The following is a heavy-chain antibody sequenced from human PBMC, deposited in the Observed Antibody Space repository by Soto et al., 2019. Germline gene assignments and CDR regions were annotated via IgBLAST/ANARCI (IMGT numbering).Heavy chain of an antibody. J-gene: IGHJ4*02. CDR3: ATGDYYDSSGYYYPLAVFDY. D-gene: IGHD3-22*01. CDR1: GGTFSSYA. V-gene: IGHV1-69*13. CDR2: IIPIFGTA. Sequence: SVKVSFRASGGTFSSYAISWVRQAPVQGLEWMGGIIPIFGTANYAQKFQGRVTITADESTSTAYMELSSLRSEDTAVYYCATGDYYDSSGYYYPLAVFDYWGQGTLVTVYS.